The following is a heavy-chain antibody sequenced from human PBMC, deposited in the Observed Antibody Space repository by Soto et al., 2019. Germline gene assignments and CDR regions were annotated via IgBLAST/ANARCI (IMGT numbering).Heavy chain of an antibody. CDR1: GFTFSSYA. Sequence: EVQLLESGGGLVQPGGSLRLSCAASGFTFSSYAMSWVRQAPGKGLEWVSAISGSGGSTYYADSVKGRFTISRDNSKHTLYLQMNSLRAEDTAVYYCAKAPKDNWRYIDYWGQGTLVTVSS. D-gene: IGHD1-20*01. V-gene: IGHV3-23*01. J-gene: IGHJ4*02. CDR3: AKAPKDNWRYIDY. CDR2: ISGSGGST.